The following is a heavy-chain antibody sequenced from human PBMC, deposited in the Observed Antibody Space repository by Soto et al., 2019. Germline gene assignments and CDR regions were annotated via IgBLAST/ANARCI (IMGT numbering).Heavy chain of an antibody. V-gene: IGHV4-59*12. CDR2: IYYSGST. CDR1: GGSISSYY. Sequence: SETLSLTCTVSGGSISSYYWSWIRQPPGKGLEWIGYIYYSGSTNYNPSLKSRVTISVDTSKNQFSLKLSSVTAADTAVYYCARVDYYDSSGYYRTEYFQHWGQGTLVTVSS. CDR3: ARVDYYDSSGYYRTEYFQH. J-gene: IGHJ1*01. D-gene: IGHD3-22*01.